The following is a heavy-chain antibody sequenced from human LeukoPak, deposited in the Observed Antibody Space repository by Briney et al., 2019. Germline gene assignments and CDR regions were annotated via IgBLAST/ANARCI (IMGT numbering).Heavy chain of an antibody. D-gene: IGHD2-15*01. CDR1: GFTFSSYS. CDR2: ISSSSSYI. V-gene: IGHV3-21*01. CDR3: ARDGGLLPYDAFDI. J-gene: IGHJ3*02. Sequence: GGSLRLSCAASGFTFSSYSMNWVRQAPGKGLEWVSSISSSSSYIYYADSVKGRFTISRDNAKNSLYLQMNSLRAEDTAVYYCARDGGLLPYDAFDIWGQGTMVTVSS.